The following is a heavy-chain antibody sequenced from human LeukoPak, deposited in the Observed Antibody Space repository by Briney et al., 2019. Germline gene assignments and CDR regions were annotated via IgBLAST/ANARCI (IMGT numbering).Heavy chain of an antibody. V-gene: IGHV3-21*01. D-gene: IGHD2-15*01. CDR1: GFTFSSYS. CDR2: ISSSSSYI. Sequence: PGGSLRLSCAASGFTFSSYSTNWVRQAPGKGLEWVSSISSSSSYIYYADSVKGRFTISRDNAKNSLYLQMNSLRAEDTAVYYCARVSDCSGGSCYQFDYWGQGTLVTVSS. CDR3: ARVSDCSGGSCYQFDY. J-gene: IGHJ4*02.